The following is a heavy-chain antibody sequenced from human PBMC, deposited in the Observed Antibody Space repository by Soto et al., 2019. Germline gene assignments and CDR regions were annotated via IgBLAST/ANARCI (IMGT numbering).Heavy chain of an antibody. CDR3: ARGDGERYDGNGYLVRH. CDR1: GFPFSSYW. D-gene: IGHD3-22*01. J-gene: IGHJ1*01. Sequence: EVQLVESGGGLVQTGESLTLSCAASGFPFSSYWMHWVRQAPGKGLVWVSRIKSDGSGTYYADSVQDRFTISRDNARITLYLQMNSLRVENTAVYFCARGDGERYDGNGYLVRHWGQGTLVTVSS. V-gene: IGHV3-74*01. CDR2: IKSDGSGT.